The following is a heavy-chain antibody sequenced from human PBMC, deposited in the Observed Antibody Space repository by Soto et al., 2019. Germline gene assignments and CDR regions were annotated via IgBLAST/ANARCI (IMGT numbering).Heavy chain of an antibody. CDR3: ARTAWFGETRGMGMDC. D-gene: IGHD3-10*01. Sequence: QVQLVQSGAEVKKPGFSVTVSCKASGGTFSSYAISWVRQAPGHGLEWMGVIIPIFGTTKYAQKVQGRVTISTDESTTTADMDPSSLRSAETAMYYCARTAWFGETRGMGMDCWGQGTTVTVSS. J-gene: IGHJ6*02. CDR1: GGTFSSYA. CDR2: IIPIFGTT. V-gene: IGHV1-69*05.